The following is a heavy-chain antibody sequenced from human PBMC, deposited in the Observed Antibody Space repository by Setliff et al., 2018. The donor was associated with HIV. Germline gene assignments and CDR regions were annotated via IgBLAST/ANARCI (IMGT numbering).Heavy chain of an antibody. CDR1: GFTFSSYA. CDR2: ISGSGGST. D-gene: IGHD1-26*01. Sequence: GSLRLSCAASGFTFSSYAMSWVRQAPGKGLEWVSAISGSGGSTYYADSGKGRFTIPRDNSKNTLYLQMNSLRAEDMAVYYCARGGARGDYWGQGTLVTVSS. CDR3: ARGGARGDY. J-gene: IGHJ4*02. V-gene: IGHV3-23*01.